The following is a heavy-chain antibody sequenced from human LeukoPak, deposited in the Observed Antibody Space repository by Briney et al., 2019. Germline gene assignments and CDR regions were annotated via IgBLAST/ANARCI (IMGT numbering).Heavy chain of an antibody. D-gene: IGHD2-15*01. Sequence: GGSLRLSCAASGFTFNSYWFHWVRQAPGKGLVWVSRINSDGSDTIYADSVKGRFTISRDNAKSTVCLQMNSLKAEDTAVYYCARGGYHHGFDIWGQGTMVTVSS. CDR3: ARGGYHHGFDI. J-gene: IGHJ3*02. CDR2: INSDGSDT. V-gene: IGHV3-74*01. CDR1: GFTFNSYW.